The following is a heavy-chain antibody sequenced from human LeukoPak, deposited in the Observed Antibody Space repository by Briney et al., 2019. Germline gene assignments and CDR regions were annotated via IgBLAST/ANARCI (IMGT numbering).Heavy chain of an antibody. V-gene: IGHV1-69*04. Sequence: SVKVSCKASGGTFSSYAISWVRQAPGQGLEWMGRIIPILGIANYAQKLQGRVTITADKSTSTAYMELSSLRSEDTAVYYCARGGLGLGYCSSTSCYAYYYYGMDVWGQGTTVTVSS. D-gene: IGHD2-2*01. CDR3: ARGGLGLGYCSSTSCYAYYYYGMDV. CDR1: GGTFSSYA. J-gene: IGHJ6*02. CDR2: IIPILGIA.